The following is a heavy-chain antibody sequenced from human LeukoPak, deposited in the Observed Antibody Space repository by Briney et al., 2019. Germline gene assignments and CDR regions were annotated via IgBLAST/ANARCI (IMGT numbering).Heavy chain of an antibody. J-gene: IGHJ4*02. D-gene: IGHD6-13*01. V-gene: IGHV4-59*01. CDR3: AREGYSSSWYYFDY. Sequence: SETLSLTCTVSGGSISSYYWSWIRQPPGKGLEWIGYIYYSGSTNYNPSLKSRVTISVDTSKNQFSLKLSSVTAADTAVYYCAREGYSSSWYYFDYWGQGTLVTASS. CDR2: IYYSGST. CDR1: GGSISSYY.